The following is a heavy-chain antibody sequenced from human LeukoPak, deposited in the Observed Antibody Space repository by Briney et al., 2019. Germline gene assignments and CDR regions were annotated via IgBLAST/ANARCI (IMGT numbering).Heavy chain of an antibody. CDR2: INWNDGST. V-gene: IGHV3-20*04. J-gene: IGHJ6*03. Sequence: ASETLSLTCAVYSESFSGYYWTWIRQPPGKGLEWVSGINWNDGSTGYADSVKGRFTISRDNAKNSLYLQMNSLRAKDTALYYCARDYSSSWGNMDVWGKGTTVTVSS. D-gene: IGHD6-13*01. CDR3: ARDYSSSWGNMDV. CDR1: SESFSGYY.